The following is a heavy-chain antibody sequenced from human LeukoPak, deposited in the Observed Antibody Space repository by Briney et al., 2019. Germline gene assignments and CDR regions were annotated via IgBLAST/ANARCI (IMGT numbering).Heavy chain of an antibody. CDR3: ARDRFVWGSYRYPGDY. CDR2: IDPSGGST. Sequence: ASVKVSCKASGYTFTSYYMHWVRQAPGQGLEWMGIIDPSGGSTSYAQKFQGRVTMTRDTSTSTVYMELSRLRSDDTAVYYCARDRFVWGSYRYPGDYWGQGTLVTVSS. J-gene: IGHJ4*02. CDR1: GYTFTSYY. D-gene: IGHD3-16*02. V-gene: IGHV1-46*01.